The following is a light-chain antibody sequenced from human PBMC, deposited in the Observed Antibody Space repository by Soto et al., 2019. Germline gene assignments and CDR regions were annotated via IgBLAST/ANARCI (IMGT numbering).Light chain of an antibody. CDR1: SSDVGGYDY. J-gene: IGLJ1*01. Sequence: QSALTQPASVSGSPGQSITISCTGTSSDVGGYDYVSWYQLHPGNAPKLMVFEVSNRPSGVSYRFSGSKSGNTASLTISGLQAEDEADYFCRSYSISTAYLFGTGTKVTVL. V-gene: IGLV2-14*01. CDR2: EVS. CDR3: RSYSISTAYL.